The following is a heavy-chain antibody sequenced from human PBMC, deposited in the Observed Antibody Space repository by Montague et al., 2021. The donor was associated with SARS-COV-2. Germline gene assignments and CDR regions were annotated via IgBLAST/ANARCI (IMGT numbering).Heavy chain of an antibody. Sequence: SLRLSCAASGFTFSSYAMHWVLQAPGKGLEWVAVISYDGSNKYYADSVKGRFTISRDNSKNTLHLQMNSLRAEDTAVYYCARDFRNIVATYGMDVWGQGTTVTVSS. J-gene: IGHJ6*02. CDR2: ISYDGSNK. D-gene: IGHD5-12*01. CDR1: GFTFSSYA. CDR3: ARDFRNIVATYGMDV. V-gene: IGHV3-30-3*01.